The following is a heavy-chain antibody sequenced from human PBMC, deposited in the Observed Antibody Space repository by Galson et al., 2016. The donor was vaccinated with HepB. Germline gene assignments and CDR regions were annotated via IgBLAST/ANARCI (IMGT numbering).Heavy chain of an antibody. J-gene: IGHJ4*02. Sequence: SLRLSCAASGFTFRSYVTHWVRHPPGKGLEWVAVTSSDERVKFYADSVRGRFTISRDNSKNTLYLQMDRLTTDDTAVYYCARQYRGGPSDYWGQGTLVIVSS. CDR2: TSSDERVK. D-gene: IGHD5-12*01. CDR1: GFTFRSYV. CDR3: ARQYRGGPSDY. V-gene: IGHV3-30*04.